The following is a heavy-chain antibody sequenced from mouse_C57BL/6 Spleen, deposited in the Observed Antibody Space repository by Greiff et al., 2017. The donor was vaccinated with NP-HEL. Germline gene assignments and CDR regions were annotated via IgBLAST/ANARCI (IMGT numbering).Heavy chain of an antibody. J-gene: IGHJ1*03. CDR2: FYPGSGSI. Sequence: QVHVKQSGAELVKPEASVKLSCKASGYTFTEYTIHWVKQRSGQGLEWIGWFYPGSGSIKYNEKFKDKATLTADKSSSTVYMELSRLTSEDSAVYFCARHDDYGSPYWYFDVWGTGTTVTVSS. V-gene: IGHV1-62-2*01. CDR1: GYTFTEYT. CDR3: ARHDDYGSPYWYFDV. D-gene: IGHD1-1*01.